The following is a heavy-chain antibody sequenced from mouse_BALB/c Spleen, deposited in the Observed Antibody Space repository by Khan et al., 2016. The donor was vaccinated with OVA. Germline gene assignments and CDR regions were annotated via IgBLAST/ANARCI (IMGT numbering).Heavy chain of an antibody. Sequence: QLEESGPGLVKPSQSLSLTCTVTGYSITSDYAWNWIRQFPGNKLEWMGYISYSGRTSYNPSLKSRISVTRDTSKNQFFLQLNSVTTEDTATYYCAMVRTYWGQGTLVTVSA. CDR3: AMVRTY. D-gene: IGHD2-1*01. CDR1: GYSITSDYA. V-gene: IGHV3-2*02. J-gene: IGHJ3*01. CDR2: ISYSGRT.